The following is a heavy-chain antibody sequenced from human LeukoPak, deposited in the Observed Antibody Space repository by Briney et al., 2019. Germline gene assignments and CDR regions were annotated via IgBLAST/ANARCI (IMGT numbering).Heavy chain of an antibody. J-gene: IGHJ4*02. V-gene: IGHV4-59*01. Sequence: KPSESLSLNCTVSGGSISSYYWSLIRQPPGKGPEWIGYIYYSGRTNYNPSLKSRVTISVDTSKNQFSLKLSSVTAADTAVYYCARNAGDQIYFDYWGQGTLVTVSS. D-gene: IGHD7-27*01. CDR1: GGSISSYY. CDR3: ARNAGDQIYFDY. CDR2: IYYSGRT.